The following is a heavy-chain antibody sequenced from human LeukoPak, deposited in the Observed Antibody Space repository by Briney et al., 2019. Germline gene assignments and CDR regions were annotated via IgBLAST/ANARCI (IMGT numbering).Heavy chain of an antibody. D-gene: IGHD2-15*01. Sequence: ASVTVSCKASGGTFSSYAISWVRQAPGQGLEWMGRIIPILGIANYAQKFQGRVTITADKSTSTAYMELSSLRSEDTAVYYCASLYCSGGSCYFDYWGQGTLVTVSS. CDR2: IIPILGIA. CDR3: ASLYCSGGSCYFDY. J-gene: IGHJ4*02. V-gene: IGHV1-69*04. CDR1: GGTFSSYA.